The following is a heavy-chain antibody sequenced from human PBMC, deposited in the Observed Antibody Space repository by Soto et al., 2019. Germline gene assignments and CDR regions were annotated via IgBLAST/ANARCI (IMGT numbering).Heavy chain of an antibody. CDR1: GFTFSSYG. Sequence: QVQLVESGGGVVQPGRSLRLSCAASGFTFSSYGMHWVRQAPGKGLEWVAVISYDGSNKYYADSVKGRFTISRDNSNHTLYLQLNSLVAANTAVYYCGKVQGILWYGLRLEYGGQGTLVTVSS. J-gene: IGHJ4*02. D-gene: IGHD2-15*01. CDR2: ISYDGSNK. V-gene: IGHV3-30*18. CDR3: GKVQGILWYGLRLEY.